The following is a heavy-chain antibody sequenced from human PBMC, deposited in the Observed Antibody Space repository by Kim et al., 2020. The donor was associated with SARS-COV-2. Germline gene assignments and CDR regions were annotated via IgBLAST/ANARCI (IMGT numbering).Heavy chain of an antibody. CDR1: GFTFSSYG. CDR3: AKQAAGLRY. J-gene: IGHJ4*02. D-gene: IGHD6-13*01. Sequence: GGSLRLSCAASGFTFSSYGMHWVRQAPGKGLEWVAVISYDGSNKYYADSVKGRFTISRDNSKNTLYLQMNSLRAEDTAVYYCAKQAAGLRYWGQGTLVTVSS. CDR2: ISYDGSNK. V-gene: IGHV3-30*18.